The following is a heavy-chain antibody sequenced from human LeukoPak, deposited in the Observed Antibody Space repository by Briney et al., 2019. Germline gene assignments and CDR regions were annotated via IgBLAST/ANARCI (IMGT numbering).Heavy chain of an antibody. Sequence: PGGSLRLSCAASGFTFSSYSMNWVRQAPWKGLEWVSGISDNGTSTYYADSAKGRFTISRDNSKNTLYLQMNSLRAEDMAVYHCAKDQTEIVRGTYDYWGQGTLVTVSS. CDR1: GFTFSSYS. CDR2: ISDNGTST. J-gene: IGHJ4*02. V-gene: IGHV3-23*01. CDR3: AKDQTEIVRGTYDY. D-gene: IGHD1-26*01.